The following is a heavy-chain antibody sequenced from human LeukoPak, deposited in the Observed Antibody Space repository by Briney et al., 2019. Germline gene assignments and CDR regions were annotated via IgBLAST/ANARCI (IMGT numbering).Heavy chain of an antibody. D-gene: IGHD2-2*01. CDR2: IIPIFGTA. J-gene: IGHJ6*03. CDR3: ARVGGYCSSTSCRRYYYYYMDV. V-gene: IGHV1-69*05. Sequence: GASVKVSCKASGGTFSSYAISWVRQAPGQGLEWMGGIIPIFGTANYAQKFQGRVTITTDESTSAAYMELSSLRSEDTAVYYCARVGGYCSSTSCRRYYYYYMDVWGKGTTVTVSS. CDR1: GGTFSSYA.